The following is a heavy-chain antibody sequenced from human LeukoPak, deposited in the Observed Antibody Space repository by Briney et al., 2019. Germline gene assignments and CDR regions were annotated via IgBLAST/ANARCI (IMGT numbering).Heavy chain of an antibody. CDR3: AREQLARSYYFDY. Sequence: PGGSLRLSCAASGFTFSSYWMSWVRQAPGKGLEWVANIKQDGSEKYYVDSVKGRFTISGDNAKNSLYLQMNSLRAEDTAVYYCAREQLARSYYFDYWGQGTLVTVSS. CDR1: GFTFSSYW. J-gene: IGHJ4*02. D-gene: IGHD6-13*01. V-gene: IGHV3-7*01. CDR2: IKQDGSEK.